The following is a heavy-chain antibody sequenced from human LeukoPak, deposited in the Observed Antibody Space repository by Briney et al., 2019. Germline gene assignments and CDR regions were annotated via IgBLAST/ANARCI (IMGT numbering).Heavy chain of an antibody. J-gene: IGHJ6*03. CDR2: ISAYNGNT. D-gene: IGHD6-13*01. Sequence: ASVKVSCKASGYTFTSYGISWVRQAPGQGLEWMGWISAYNGNTNYVQKLQGRVTMTTDTSTSTAYMELRSLRSDDTAVYYCARSYSSSWHYYYYVDVWGKGTTVTVSS. V-gene: IGHV1-18*01. CDR1: GYTFTSYG. CDR3: ARSYSSSWHYYYYVDV.